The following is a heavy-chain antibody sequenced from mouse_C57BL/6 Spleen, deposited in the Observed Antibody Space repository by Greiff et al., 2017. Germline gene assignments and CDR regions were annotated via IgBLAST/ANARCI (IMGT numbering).Heavy chain of an antibody. CDR2: IDPSDSYT. V-gene: IGHV1-69*01. CDR1: GYTFTSYW. J-gene: IGHJ4*01. CDR3: AGGYAVDY. Sequence: QVQLKQSGAELVMPGASVKLSCKASGYTFTSYWMHWVKQRPGQGLEWIGEIDPSDSYTNYNQKFKGKSTLTVDKSSSTAYMQLSSLTSEDSAVYYCAGGYAVDYWGQGTSVTVSS.